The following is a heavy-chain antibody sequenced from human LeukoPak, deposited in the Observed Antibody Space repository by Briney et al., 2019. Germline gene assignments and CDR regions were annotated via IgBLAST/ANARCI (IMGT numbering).Heavy chain of an antibody. D-gene: IGHD6-13*01. CDR3: ASLRVGSSFGYQYYIDV. J-gene: IGHJ6*03. V-gene: IGHV4-34*01. CDR2: INHSGST. Sequence: SETLSLTCAVYGGSFSGFYWSWIRQPPGKGLEWIGEINHSGSTNYNPSLKSRVTISVDTSKNQFSLKLSSVTAADTAVYYCASLRVGSSFGYQYYIDVWGKGTTVTVSS. CDR1: GGSFSGFY.